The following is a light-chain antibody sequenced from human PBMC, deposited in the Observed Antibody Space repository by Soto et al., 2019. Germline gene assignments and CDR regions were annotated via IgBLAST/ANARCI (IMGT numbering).Light chain of an antibody. Sequence: EIVLTQSPATLSLSPGERATLSCRASQSVGGSYLAWYQQKPGQVPRLLIYDASTRAPGIPYRFSGSGSGTDFTLTISSLQPEDFAVYYCQQRSDWPSTFGGGTKVEIK. CDR1: QSVGGSY. CDR2: DAS. J-gene: IGKJ4*01. V-gene: IGKV3D-20*02. CDR3: QQRSDWPST.